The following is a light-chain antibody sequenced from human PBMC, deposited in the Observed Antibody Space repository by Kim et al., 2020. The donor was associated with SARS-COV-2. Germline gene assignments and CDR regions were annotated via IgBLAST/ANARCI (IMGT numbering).Light chain of an antibody. J-gene: IGKJ3*01. V-gene: IGKV3-11*01. CDR2: AAS. CDR1: QSIRTN. CDR3: HQRNSWPLT. Sequence: SLSPGERATLSCRASQSIRTNLAWYQQRPGQTPRLLIDAASNRATGIPARFSGSGSGTDFTLTISSLEPEDFAIYYCHQRNSWPLTFGPGPRWISN.